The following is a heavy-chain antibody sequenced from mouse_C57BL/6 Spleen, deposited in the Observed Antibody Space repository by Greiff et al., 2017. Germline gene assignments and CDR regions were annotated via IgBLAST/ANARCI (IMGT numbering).Heavy chain of an antibody. Sequence: QVQLQQSGAELVRPGTSVKVSCKASGYAFTNYWIEWVKQRPGQGLERIGVINPGRGGTNYNEEFKGKATLTADKSSSTAYMQLSSLTSEDSAVYFCARLRGDSYCFDYWGQGTTLTVSS. V-gene: IGHV1-54*01. CDR3: ARLRGDSYCFDY. J-gene: IGHJ2*01. CDR1: GYAFTNYW. CDR2: INPGRGGT.